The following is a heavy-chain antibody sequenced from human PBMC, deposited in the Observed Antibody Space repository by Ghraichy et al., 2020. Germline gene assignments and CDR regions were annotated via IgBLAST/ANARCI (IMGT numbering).Heavy chain of an antibody. V-gene: IGHV3-30*04. CDR1: GFTFSSYA. CDR3: ARAMQRLVLYYYYGMDV. CDR2: ISYDGSNK. J-gene: IGHJ6*02. D-gene: IGHD6-13*01. Sequence: GGSLRLSCAASGFTFSSYAMHWVRQAPGKGLEWVAVISYDGSNKYYVDSVKGRFTISRDNSKNTLYLQMNSLRAEDTAVYYCARAMQRLVLYYYYGMDVWGQGTTVTVS.